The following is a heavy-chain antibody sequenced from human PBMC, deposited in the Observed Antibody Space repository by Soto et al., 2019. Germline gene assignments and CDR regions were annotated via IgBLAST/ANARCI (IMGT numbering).Heavy chain of an antibody. D-gene: IGHD6-19*01. CDR3: AKDGSGRPHAAFDI. CDR2: ISGSGGST. J-gene: IGHJ3*02. V-gene: IGHV3-23*01. Sequence: EVQLLESGGGLVQPGGSLRLSCAASGFTFSSYAMSCVRQAPGKWLEGVSVISGSGGSTYYADPVKGRFTISRDKSNNTLYWELNRLRTEDTGVYYCAKDGSGRPHAAFDIRRKGRIVTVPS. CDR1: GFTFSSYA.